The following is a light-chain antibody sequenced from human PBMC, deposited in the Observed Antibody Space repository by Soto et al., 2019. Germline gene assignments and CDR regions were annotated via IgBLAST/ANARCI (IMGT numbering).Light chain of an antibody. CDR1: QSVSDW. V-gene: IGKV1-5*01. CDR2: DAS. J-gene: IGKJ1*01. Sequence: IQMTQSPSTLYASVGDRVTITCRASQSVSDWLAWYQQKPGKAPKLLIYDASRLESAVPSRFSGSGSQTEFTLTISSLHPDDFATYYCHQYNSYTWTFGQGTKVDI. CDR3: HQYNSYTWT.